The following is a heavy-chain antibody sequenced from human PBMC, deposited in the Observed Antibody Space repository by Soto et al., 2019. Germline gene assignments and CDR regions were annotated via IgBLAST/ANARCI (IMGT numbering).Heavy chain of an antibody. CDR2: IYYSGST. CDR1: GGSISSSSYY. V-gene: IGHV4-39*01. CDR3: ARRRHGGYSPFDY. J-gene: IGHJ4*02. D-gene: IGHD5-12*01. Sequence: HLQLQESGPGLVKPSETLSLTCTVSGGSISSSSYYWGWIRQPPGKGLEWIGSIYYSGSTYYNPSLKSRVTISVDTSKNQFSLKLSSVTAADTAVYYCARRRHGGYSPFDYWGQGTLVTVSS.